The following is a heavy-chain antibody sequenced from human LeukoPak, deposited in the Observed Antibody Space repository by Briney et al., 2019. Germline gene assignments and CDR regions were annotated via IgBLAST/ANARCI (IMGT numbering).Heavy chain of an antibody. V-gene: IGHV1-24*01. CDR1: GNTLTELS. CDR2: SDPEDGEI. CDR3: AKDKEVTMIVVWYYFDY. D-gene: IGHD3-22*01. Sequence: ASVKVSCKVSGNTLTELSMHWVRQAPGKGLEWMGGSDPEDGEIIYAQKFQGRVTMTEDTSTDTTYMELSSLRSEDTAVYYCAKDKEVTMIVVWYYFDYWGQGTLDTVSS. J-gene: IGHJ4*02.